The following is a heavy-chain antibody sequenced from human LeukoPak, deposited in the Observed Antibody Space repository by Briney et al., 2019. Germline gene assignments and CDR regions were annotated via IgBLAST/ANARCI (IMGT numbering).Heavy chain of an antibody. CDR3: ATDGAGFDT. J-gene: IGHJ5*02. V-gene: IGHV3-11*01. CDR2: INIGGTNT. CDR1: GFNFKDYY. Sequence: GGSLRLSCSASGFNFKDYYMSWIRQAPGKGLEWLSYINIGGTNTHYADSVKGRFTISRDNAKKSLYLEMNNLRAEDTAVYYCATDGAGFDTWGQGVLVTVSS.